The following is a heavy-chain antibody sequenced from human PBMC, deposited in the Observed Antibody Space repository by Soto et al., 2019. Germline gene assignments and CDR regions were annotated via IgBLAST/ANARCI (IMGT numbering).Heavy chain of an antibody. V-gene: IGHV4-59*01. Sequence: SETLSLTCTFSGDTIGSYYWSLIRQPPGKGLEWIGYIYFTGSTNYNPSLKSRVTISVDTSRNQFSLKLSSVTAADTAVYYCARDHSSGFHYIFDSWGQGALVTVSS. CDR3: ARDHSSGFHYIFDS. D-gene: IGHD3-22*01. CDR2: IYFTGST. J-gene: IGHJ4*02. CDR1: GDTIGSYY.